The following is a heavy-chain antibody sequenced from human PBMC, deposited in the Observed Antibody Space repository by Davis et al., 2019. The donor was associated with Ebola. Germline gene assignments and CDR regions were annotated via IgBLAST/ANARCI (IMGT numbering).Heavy chain of an antibody. CDR1: RGTFSSYA. V-gene: IGHV1-18*01. D-gene: IGHD2-15*01. CDR2: ISAYNGNT. Sequence: ASVKVSCKASRGTFSSYAISWVRQAPGQGLEWMGWISAYNGNTNYAQKLQGRVTMTTDTSTSTAYMELRSLRSDDTAVYYCARFGYCSGGSCWDYYYYYGMDVWGQGATVTVSS. J-gene: IGHJ6*02. CDR3: ARFGYCSGGSCWDYYYYYGMDV.